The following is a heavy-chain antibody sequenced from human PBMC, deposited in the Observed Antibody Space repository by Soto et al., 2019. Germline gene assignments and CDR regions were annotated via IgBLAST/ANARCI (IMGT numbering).Heavy chain of an antibody. CDR2: IYYSGST. Sequence: PSETLSLTCTVSGCSISSGGYYWSWIRQHPGKGLEWIGYIYYSGSTYYNPSLKSRVTISVDTSKNQFSLKLSSVTAADTAVYYCARTPWYYDVWSGPAGMDVWGQGTKVTV. V-gene: IGHV4-31*03. CDR1: GCSISSGGYY. CDR3: ARTPWYYDVWSGPAGMDV. J-gene: IGHJ6*02. D-gene: IGHD3-3*01.